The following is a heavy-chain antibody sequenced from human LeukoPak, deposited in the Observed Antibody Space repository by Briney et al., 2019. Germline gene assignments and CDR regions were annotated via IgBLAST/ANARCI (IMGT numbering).Heavy chain of an antibody. D-gene: IGHD6-13*01. J-gene: IGHJ5*02. V-gene: IGHV4-59*01. CDR3: ASVHNSRTYWFDP. CDR2: IYYSGGT. Sequence: SETLSLTCIGSGDSISNYYWSWIRQPPGKGLEWIGYIYYSGGTNYNPSLKSRVTISVDTSKNQLSLKLSFVTAADTAVYYCASVHNSRTYWFDPWGQGTLVTVSS. CDR1: GDSISNYY.